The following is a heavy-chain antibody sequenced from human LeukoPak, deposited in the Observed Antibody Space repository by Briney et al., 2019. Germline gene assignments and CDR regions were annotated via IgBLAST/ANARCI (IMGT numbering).Heavy chain of an antibody. V-gene: IGHV3-48*04. D-gene: IGHD1-7*01. CDR2: ISSSGSTI. Sequence: GGSLRLSCAASGFTFSSYAMSWVRQAPGKGLEWVSYISSSGSTIYYADSVKGRFTISRDNAKNSLYLQMNSLRAEDTAVYYCARDGPGITGTSSWFDPWGQGTLVTVSS. CDR3: ARDGPGITGTSSWFDP. CDR1: GFTFSSYA. J-gene: IGHJ5*02.